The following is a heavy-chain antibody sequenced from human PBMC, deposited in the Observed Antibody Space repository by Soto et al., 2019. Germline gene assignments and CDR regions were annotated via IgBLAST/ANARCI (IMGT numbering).Heavy chain of an antibody. D-gene: IGHD5-18*01. J-gene: IGHJ4*02. CDR2: IYYSGST. V-gene: IGHV4-59*01. CDR3: ARASAYTASDFGY. CDR1: GGSISSYY. Sequence: PSETLSLTCTVSGGSISSYYWSWIRQPPGKGLEWIGYIYYSGSTNYNPSLKSRVTISVDTSKNQFSLKLSSVTAADTAVYYCARASAYTASDFGYWGQGTLVTVSS.